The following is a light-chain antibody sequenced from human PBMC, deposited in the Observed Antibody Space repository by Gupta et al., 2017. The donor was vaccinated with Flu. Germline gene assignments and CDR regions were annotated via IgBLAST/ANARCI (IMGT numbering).Light chain of an antibody. CDR1: ALPNQY. Sequence: SYELTQPPSVSVSPGQTARITCSGDALPNQYAYWYQQKPGQAPVLVIYKGSERPSGIPERFSGSSSGNTVTLTISGVQAEDEADYYCRSAASSGTLGVFGGGTKVTVL. J-gene: IGLJ2*01. V-gene: IGLV3-25*02. CDR3: RSAASSGTLGV. CDR2: KGS.